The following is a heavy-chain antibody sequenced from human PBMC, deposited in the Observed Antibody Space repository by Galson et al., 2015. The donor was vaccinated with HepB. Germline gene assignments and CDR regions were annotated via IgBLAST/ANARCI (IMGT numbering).Heavy chain of an antibody. CDR2: INPSGGST. Sequence: SVKVSCKASGSTFTSYYMHWVRQAPGQGLEWMGIINPSGGSTNYAQKFQGRVTMTRDTSTSTVYMELSSLRSEDTAVYYCARDRIQLWLSGSVDAFEIWGQGLLVTASS. V-gene: IGHV1-46*01. CDR3: ARDRIQLWLSGSVDAFEI. CDR1: GSTFTSYY. D-gene: IGHD5-18*01. J-gene: IGHJ3*02.